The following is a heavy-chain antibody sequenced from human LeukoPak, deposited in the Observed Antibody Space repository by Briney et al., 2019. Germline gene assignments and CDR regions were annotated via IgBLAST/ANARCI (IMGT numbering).Heavy chain of an antibody. CDR1: GGSMSSGSYY. Sequence: SETLSLTCTVSGGSMSSGSYYWSWIRQPAGKGLEWIGRIYTSGSTNYNPSLKSRVTISVDTSKNQFSLKLSSVTAADTAVYYCARDRGGDRNFDYWGQGTLVTVSS. CDR3: ARDRGGDRNFDY. V-gene: IGHV4-61*02. CDR2: IYTSGST. D-gene: IGHD3-10*01. J-gene: IGHJ4*02.